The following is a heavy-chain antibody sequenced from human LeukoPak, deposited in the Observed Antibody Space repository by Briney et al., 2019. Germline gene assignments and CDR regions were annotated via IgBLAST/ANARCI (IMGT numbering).Heavy chain of an antibody. CDR2: FIPMVGIA. V-gene: IGHV1-69*04. D-gene: IGHD2-2*02. J-gene: IGHJ6*02. CDR3: ARIQAVGVPVAIDAYYSYGMDV. Sequence: SVKVSCKASGGSFSRNAISWVRQAPGQGLECMRRFIPMVGIATYAQKFQGRVTITEDRSTSTAYMELSSLRSEDPAVYYCARIQAVGVPVAIDAYYSYGMDVWGQGTAVSVSS. CDR1: GGSFSRNA.